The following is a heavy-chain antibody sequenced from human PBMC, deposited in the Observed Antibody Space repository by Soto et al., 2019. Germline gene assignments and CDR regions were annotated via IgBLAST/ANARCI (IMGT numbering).Heavy chain of an antibody. D-gene: IGHD3-22*01. CDR1: GFTVSSNY. CDR3: ARSFAPYDSSGYYFDY. J-gene: IGHJ4*02. Sequence: GSLRLSCAASGFTVSSNYMSWVRQAPGKGLEWVSVIYSGGSTYYADSVKGRFTISRDNSKNTLYLQMNSLRAEDTAVYYCARSFAPYDSSGYYFDYWGQGTLVTVSS. V-gene: IGHV3-53*01. CDR2: IYSGGST.